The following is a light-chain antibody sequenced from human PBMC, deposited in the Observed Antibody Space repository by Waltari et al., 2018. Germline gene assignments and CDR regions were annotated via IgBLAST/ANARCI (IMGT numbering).Light chain of an antibody. CDR1: GGSFATHY. CDR3: QSYDGDRSWV. V-gene: IGLV6-57*02. Sequence: FILTQSHSVSESPGRTVTISCSGSGGSFATHYVQWYQQRPGSAPTTVIYADNQRPSGVPDRFSGSVDSSSNSASLTISGLQTEDEADYYCQSYDGDRSWVFGGGTKLTVL. CDR2: ADN. J-gene: IGLJ3*02.